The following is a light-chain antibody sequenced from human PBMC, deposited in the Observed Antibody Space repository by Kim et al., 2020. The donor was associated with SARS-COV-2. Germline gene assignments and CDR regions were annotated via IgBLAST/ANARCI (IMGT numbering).Light chain of an antibody. CDR1: QGISSY. CDR3: QQYYNYPVT. Sequence: AIRMTQSPSSFSASTGDRVTITCRASQGISSYLAWYQQKPGKAPKLLIYAASTLQSGVPSRFSGSGSGTDFTLTISCLQSEDFATYYCQQYYNYPVTFGGGTKVDIK. J-gene: IGKJ4*01. CDR2: AAS. V-gene: IGKV1-8*01.